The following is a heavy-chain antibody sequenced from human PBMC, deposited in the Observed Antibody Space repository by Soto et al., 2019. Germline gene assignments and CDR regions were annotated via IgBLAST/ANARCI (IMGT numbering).Heavy chain of an antibody. J-gene: IGHJ2*01. CDR2: IYYSGST. D-gene: IGHD2-21*02. CDR3: ARVAYRTVVTHLWYFDL. V-gene: IGHV4-30-4*01. Sequence: QVQLQESGPGLVKPSQTLSLTCTVSGGSISSGDYYWSWIRQPPGKGLEWIGYIYYSGSTYYNPSLKSRVTISVDTSKNQFSLKLSSVTAADTAVYYCARVAYRTVVTHLWYFDLWGRGTLVTVSS. CDR1: GGSISSGDYY.